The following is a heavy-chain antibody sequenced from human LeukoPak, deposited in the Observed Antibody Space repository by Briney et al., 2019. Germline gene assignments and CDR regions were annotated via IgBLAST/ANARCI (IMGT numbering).Heavy chain of an antibody. CDR3: ARQDSSSWYNFDY. J-gene: IGHJ4*02. V-gene: IGHV4-59*08. CDR2: IYYSGST. Sequence: SETLSLTCTVSGGSISSYYWSWIRQPPGKGLEWIGYIYYSGSTNYNPSLKSRVTISVDTSKNQFSLKLSPVTAADTAVYYCARQDSSSWYNFDYWGQGTLVTVSS. CDR1: GGSISSYY. D-gene: IGHD6-13*01.